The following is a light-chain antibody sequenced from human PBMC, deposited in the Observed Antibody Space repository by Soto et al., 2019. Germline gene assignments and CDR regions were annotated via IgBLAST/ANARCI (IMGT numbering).Light chain of an antibody. V-gene: IGLV2-14*01. CDR2: EVT. CDR3: ISFTSRHIYV. Sequence: QSALTQPASVSESPGQSITISCTGTSSDVGGYNYVSWYQQHPGQAPKLIIYEVTNRPSGISNRFSGSKSGNTASLTISGLQTEDEADYYCISFTSRHIYVFGTGTKLTVL. J-gene: IGLJ1*01. CDR1: SSDVGGYNY.